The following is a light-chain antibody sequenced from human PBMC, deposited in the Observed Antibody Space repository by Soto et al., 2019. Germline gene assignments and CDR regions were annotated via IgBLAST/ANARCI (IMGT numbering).Light chain of an antibody. CDR1: QGICDT. J-gene: IGKJ4*01. V-gene: IGKV3-15*01. CDR3: QRYNNWPLT. Sequence: EVVLTQSPATLSVSPGEGVTLSCRASQGICDTLAWYQHKPGQPPTLLIYDTSARATGVPARFSASRSGPELSVATNSLQSEDFAMYYCQRYNNWPLTVGGGTKVDIK. CDR2: DTS.